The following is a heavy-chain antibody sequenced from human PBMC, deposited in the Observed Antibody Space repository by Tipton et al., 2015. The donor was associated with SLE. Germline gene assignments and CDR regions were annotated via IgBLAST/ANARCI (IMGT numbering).Heavy chain of an antibody. CDR1: GYTFTSYG. J-gene: IGHJ6*03. Sequence: QSGAEVKKPGASVKVSCKASGYTFTSYGISWVRQAPGQGLEWMGWISAYNGNTNYAQKLQGRVTITTFTSTGTAYLDLRSLRSDDTAVYYCARVVGYGPSYYYYYMDVWGTGTTVTVSS. V-gene: IGHV1-18*01. CDR3: ARVVGYGPSYYYYYMDV. D-gene: IGHD1-1*01. CDR2: ISAYNGNT.